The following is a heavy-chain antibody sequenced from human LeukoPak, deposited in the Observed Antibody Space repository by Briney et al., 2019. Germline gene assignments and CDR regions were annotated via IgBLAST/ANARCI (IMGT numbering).Heavy chain of an antibody. D-gene: IGHD1-26*01. CDR3: AKDPGGSYLSNYFDY. CDR2: ISGSGGST. Sequence: GGSLRLSCAASGFTFSSYAMSWVRQAPGKGLEWVSAISGSGGSTYYADSVKGRFTISRDNSKNTLYLQMNSLRAEDAAVYYCAKDPGGSYLSNYFDYWGQGTLVTVSS. CDR1: GFTFSSYA. V-gene: IGHV3-23*01. J-gene: IGHJ4*02.